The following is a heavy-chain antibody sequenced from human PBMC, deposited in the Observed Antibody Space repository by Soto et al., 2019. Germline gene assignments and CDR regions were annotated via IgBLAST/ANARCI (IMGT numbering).Heavy chain of an antibody. D-gene: IGHD3-22*01. J-gene: IGHJ4*02. CDR3: ARAFDDYYDSSGYYYFDY. CDR2: IYYSGST. CDR1: GGSISSYY. Sequence: SETLSLTCTVSGGSISSYYWSWIRQPPGKGLEWIGYIYYSGSTNYNPSLKSRVTISVDTSKNQFSLKLSSVTAADTAVYYCARAFDDYYDSSGYYYFDYWGQGTLVTVSS. V-gene: IGHV4-59*01.